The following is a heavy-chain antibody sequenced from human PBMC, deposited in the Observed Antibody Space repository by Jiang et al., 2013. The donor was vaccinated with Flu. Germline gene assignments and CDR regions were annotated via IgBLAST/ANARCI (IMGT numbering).Heavy chain of an antibody. CDR2: IYYSGNT. CDR1: GGSISSGAYY. D-gene: IGHD3-22*01. J-gene: IGHJ4*02. CDR3: ARGPIHYYESSGYYTN. V-gene: IGHV4-31*03. Sequence: PGLVKPSQTLSLTCTVSGGSISSGAYYWTWIRQLPGKGLEWIGYIYYSGNTYYNPSLKSRVTMSVDTSENQFSLKLSSVTAADTAVYYCARGPIHYYESSGYYTNWGQGTLVTVSS.